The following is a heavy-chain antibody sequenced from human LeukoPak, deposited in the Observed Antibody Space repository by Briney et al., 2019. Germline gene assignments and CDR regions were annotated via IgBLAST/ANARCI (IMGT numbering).Heavy chain of an antibody. J-gene: IGHJ4*02. V-gene: IGHV3-21*01. CDR1: GFTFSRNS. Sequence: PGGSLRLSCAASGFTFSRNSMTWVRQAPGKGLEWVSSISTSSSYIYYADSVKGRFTISRDNAKNTLYLQMNSLRAEDTAVYYCARDPRYNWNDGAFDYWGQGTLVTVSS. CDR2: ISTSSSYI. D-gene: IGHD1-20*01. CDR3: ARDPRYNWNDGAFDY.